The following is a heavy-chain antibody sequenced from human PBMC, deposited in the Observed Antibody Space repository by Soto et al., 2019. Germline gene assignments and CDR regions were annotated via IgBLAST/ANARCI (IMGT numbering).Heavy chain of an antibody. D-gene: IGHD3-9*01. CDR2: ISWNSGNI. V-gene: IGHV3-9*01. Sequence: EVQLVESGGGLVQPGRSLRLSCAASGFTFDDYAMHWVRQAPGKGLEWVSGISWNSGNIAYADSVKGRFIISRDNAKNSLYLHMNSLRAEDTALYYCAKSHIFMARAYFDYWGQGTLVTVSS. CDR1: GFTFDDYA. J-gene: IGHJ4*02. CDR3: AKSHIFMARAYFDY.